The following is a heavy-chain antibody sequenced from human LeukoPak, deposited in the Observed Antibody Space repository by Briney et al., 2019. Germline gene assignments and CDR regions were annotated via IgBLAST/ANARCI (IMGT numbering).Heavy chain of an antibody. Sequence: PGGSLRLSCAASGFTFTTYAMTWVRQAPGKGLEWVSSIGAGGAATFYSDSVKGRFTISRDNSMNTLYLQMSSLRADDTAVYHCGRPTKFWLIQGDGVDVWGQGTTVTVSS. CDR3: GRPTKFWLIQGDGVDV. D-gene: IGHD6-19*01. J-gene: IGHJ6*02. V-gene: IGHV3-23*01. CDR2: IGAGGAAT. CDR1: GFTFTTYA.